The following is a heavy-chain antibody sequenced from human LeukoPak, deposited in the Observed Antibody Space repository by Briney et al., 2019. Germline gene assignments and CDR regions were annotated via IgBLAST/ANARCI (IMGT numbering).Heavy chain of an antibody. V-gene: IGHV3-7*01. J-gene: IGHJ4*02. CDR3: ARDRGYSRERFDY. D-gene: IGHD5-12*01. CDR2: IKQDGSEK. CDR1: GFTFSSYW. Sequence: GGSLRLSCAASGFTFSSYWMSWVRQAPGKGLEWVANIKQDGSEKYYVDSVKGRFTISRDNAKNSLYLQMNSLRAEDTAVYYCARDRGYSRERFDYWGQGTLVTVSS.